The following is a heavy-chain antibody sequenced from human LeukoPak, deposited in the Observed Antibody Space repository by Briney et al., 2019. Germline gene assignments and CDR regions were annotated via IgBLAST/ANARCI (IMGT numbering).Heavy chain of an antibody. D-gene: IGHD3-22*01. CDR1: GFTFSSYS. Sequence: GGSLRLSCAASGFTFSSYSMNWVRQAPGKGLEWVSYISSSSSTIYYADSVKGRFTISRDNAKNSLYLQMNSLRADDTAVYYCARAGNYYDSSGYYYGWGQGTLVTVSS. J-gene: IGHJ4*02. CDR2: ISSSSSTI. CDR3: ARAGNYYDSSGYYYG. V-gene: IGHV3-48*01.